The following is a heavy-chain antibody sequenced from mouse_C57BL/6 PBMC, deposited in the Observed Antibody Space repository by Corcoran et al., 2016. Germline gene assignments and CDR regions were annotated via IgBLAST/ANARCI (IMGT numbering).Heavy chain of an antibody. CDR2: INPYNGGT. Sequence: EVQLQQSGPVLVKPGASVKMSCKASGYTFTDYYMNWVKQSHGKSLEWIGVINPYNGGTSYNQKFKGKATLTVDKSSSTAYMELNSLTSEDSAGYYCARWIYDGYYGFAYWGQGTLVTVSA. V-gene: IGHV1-19*01. CDR3: ARWIYDGYYGFAY. CDR1: GYTFTDYY. J-gene: IGHJ3*01. D-gene: IGHD2-3*01.